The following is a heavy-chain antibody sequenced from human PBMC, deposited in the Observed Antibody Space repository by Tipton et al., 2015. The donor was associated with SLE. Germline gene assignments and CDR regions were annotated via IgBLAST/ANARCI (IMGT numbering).Heavy chain of an antibody. CDR3: ARRVAAAGTGAFDI. D-gene: IGHD6-13*01. CDR1: GFSLSTSGMC. J-gene: IGHJ3*02. Sequence: LVKPSQTLTLTCTFSGFSLSTSGMCVSWIRQPPGKALEWLARIDWDDDKYYSTSLKTRLTISKDTSKNQVVLTMTNMDPVDTATYYCARRVAAAGTGAFDIWGQGTMVTVSS. V-gene: IGHV2-70*11. CDR2: IDWDDDK.